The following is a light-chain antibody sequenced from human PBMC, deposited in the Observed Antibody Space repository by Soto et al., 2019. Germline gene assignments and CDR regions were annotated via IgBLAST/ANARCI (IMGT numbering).Light chain of an antibody. CDR2: DVY. Sequence: QSVLTQPASVSGSPGQSITISCSGSTSDIGDYDYVSWYQHHPGKAPRVIIFDVYNRPSGLSNRFSGSKSGNTASLTISGLQAEDEADYSSSSTLVFGGGTKLTV. CDR1: TSDIGDYDY. J-gene: IGLJ2*01. V-gene: IGLV2-14*03. CDR3: SSTLV.